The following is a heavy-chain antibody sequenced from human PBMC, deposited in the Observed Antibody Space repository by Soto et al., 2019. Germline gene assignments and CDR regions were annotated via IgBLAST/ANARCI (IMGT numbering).Heavy chain of an antibody. Sequence: SETLSLTCNVSGGSLNSYCWSWIRQPPGKGLEWIGYTYYSGSTNYDPSLKSRVTISVDTSKNQFSLKPNSVTAADTAVYYCARDHGDEYNWFDPWGQGTLVTVSS. D-gene: IGHD4-17*01. V-gene: IGHV4-59*01. J-gene: IGHJ5*02. CDR2: TYYSGST. CDR1: GGSLNSYC. CDR3: ARDHGDEYNWFDP.